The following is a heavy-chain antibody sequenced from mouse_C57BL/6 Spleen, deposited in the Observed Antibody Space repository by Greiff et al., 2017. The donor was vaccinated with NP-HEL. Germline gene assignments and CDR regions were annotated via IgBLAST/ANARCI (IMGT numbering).Heavy chain of an antibody. D-gene: IGHD1-1*02. J-gene: IGHJ4*01. CDR3: ARQMGSYDAMDY. V-gene: IGHV5-6*01. CDR1: GFTFSSYG. CDR2: ISSGGSYT. Sequence: EVKLMESGGDLVKPGGSLKLSCAASGFTFSSYGMSWVRQTPDKRLEWVATISSGGSYTYYPASVKGRFTISRDNAKNTLYLQMSSLKSEDTAMYYCARQMGSYDAMDYWGQGTSVTVSS.